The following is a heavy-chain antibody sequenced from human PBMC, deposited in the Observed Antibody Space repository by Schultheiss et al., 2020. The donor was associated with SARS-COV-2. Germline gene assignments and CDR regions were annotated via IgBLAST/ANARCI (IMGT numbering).Heavy chain of an antibody. Sequence: SETLSLTCTVSGGSISSGGYYWSWIRQHPGKGLEWIGYIYYSGSTNYNPSLKSRVTISVDTSKNQFSLKLSSVTAADTAVYYCALSYGDYYNYWGQGTLVTVSS. CDR2: IYYSGST. D-gene: IGHD4-17*01. V-gene: IGHV4-61*08. J-gene: IGHJ4*02. CDR1: GGSISSGGYY. CDR3: ALSYGDYYNY.